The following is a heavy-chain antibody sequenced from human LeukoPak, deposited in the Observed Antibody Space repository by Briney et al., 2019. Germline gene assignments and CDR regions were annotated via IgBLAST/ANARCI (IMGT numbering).Heavy chain of an antibody. CDR3: AKDAVRGDGYWEFDY. Sequence: PGWSLRLSCETFGFTFSDFAMAWVRQAPGRGLEWVSGVLQSGGTTYYGDSVRGRFTISRDNSINTVYLQLHSLRVEDTAIYYCAKDAVRGDGYWEFDYWGQGALVTVSS. CDR1: GFTFSDFA. D-gene: IGHD2-21*01. J-gene: IGHJ4*02. CDR2: VLQSGGTT. V-gene: IGHV3-23*01.